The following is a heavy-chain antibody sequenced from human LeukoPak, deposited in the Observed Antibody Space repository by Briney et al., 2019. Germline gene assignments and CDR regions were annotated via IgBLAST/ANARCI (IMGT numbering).Heavy chain of an antibody. CDR1: GYTFTSYG. CDR2: ISAYNGNT. D-gene: IGHD3-22*01. CDR3: ARARPVSSGYNWDNYYYYMDV. J-gene: IGHJ6*03. Sequence: GASVKVSCKASGYTFTSYGISWVRQAPGQGLEWMGWISAYNGNTNYAQKLQGRVTMTTDTSTSAAYMELRSLRSDDTAVYYCARARPVSSGYNWDNYYYYMDVWGKGTTVTASS. V-gene: IGHV1-18*01.